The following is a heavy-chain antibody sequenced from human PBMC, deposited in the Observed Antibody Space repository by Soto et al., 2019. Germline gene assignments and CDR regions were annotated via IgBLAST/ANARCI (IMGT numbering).Heavy chain of an antibody. Sequence: EVQLVESGGGLVKPGGSLRLSCAASGFTFSSYSMNWVRQAPGKGLEWVSSISSSSSYIYNADSVKGRFTISRDNAKNSLYLQMNSLRAEDTAVYYCASVIVVVPAADMTTTDYWGQGTLVTVSS. J-gene: IGHJ4*02. D-gene: IGHD2-2*01. CDR2: ISSSSSYI. V-gene: IGHV3-21*01. CDR1: GFTFSSYS. CDR3: ASVIVVVPAADMTTTDY.